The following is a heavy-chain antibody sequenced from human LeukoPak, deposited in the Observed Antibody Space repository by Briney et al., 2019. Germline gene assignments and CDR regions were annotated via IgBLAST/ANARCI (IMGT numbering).Heavy chain of an antibody. J-gene: IGHJ4*02. V-gene: IGHV1-18*01. CDR2: ISAYNGNT. Sequence: ASVKVSCKASGYTFTSYGISWVRQAPGQGLEWMGWISAYNGNTNYAQKLQGRVTMTTDTSTSTAYMELRSLRSDDTAVYYCAWIYYDSSGYVFDYWGQGTLVTVSS. D-gene: IGHD3-22*01. CDR3: AWIYYDSSGYVFDY. CDR1: GYTFTSYG.